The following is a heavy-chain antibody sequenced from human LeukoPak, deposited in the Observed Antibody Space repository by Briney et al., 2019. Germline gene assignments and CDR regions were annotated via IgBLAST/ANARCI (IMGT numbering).Heavy chain of an antibody. CDR2: ISAYNGNT. J-gene: IGHJ4*02. CDR3: ARQPLHYYDSSGYYSHFDY. D-gene: IGHD3-22*01. CDR1: GYTFTSYG. V-gene: IGHV1-18*01. Sequence: ASVKVSCKASGYTFTSYGISWVRQAPGQGLEWMGWISAYNGNTNYAQKLQGRVTMTIDTSTSTAYMELRSLRSDDTAVYYCARQPLHYYDSSGYYSHFDYWGQGTLVTVSS.